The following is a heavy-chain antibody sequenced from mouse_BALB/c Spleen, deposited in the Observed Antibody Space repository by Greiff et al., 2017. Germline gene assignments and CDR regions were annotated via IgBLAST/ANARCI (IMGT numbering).Heavy chain of an antibody. CDR1: GFNIKDTY. CDR2: IDPANGNT. J-gene: IGHJ3*01. CDR3: ARDLPFAY. Sequence: EVQLHQSGAELVKPGASVKLSCTASGFNIKDTYMHWVKQGPEQGLEWIGRIDPANGNTKYDPKFQGKATITADTSSNTAYLQLSSLTSEDTAVYYCARDLPFAYWGQGTLVTVSA. V-gene: IGHV14-3*02. D-gene: IGHD5-1*01.